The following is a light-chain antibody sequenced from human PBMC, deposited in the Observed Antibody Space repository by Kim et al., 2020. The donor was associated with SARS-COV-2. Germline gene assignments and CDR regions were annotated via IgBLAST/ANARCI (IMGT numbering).Light chain of an antibody. CDR2: AAS. Sequence: DIQMTQSPSSLSASVGDRVTITCRASQAISNSLAWFQQKPGEAPKSLIYAASRLQTGVPSKFSGSGSGTDFTLTISSLQPEDSATYYCQQYHNYPHTFGQGTKLEI. CDR1: QAISNS. J-gene: IGKJ2*01. CDR3: QQYHNYPHT. V-gene: IGKV1-16*02.